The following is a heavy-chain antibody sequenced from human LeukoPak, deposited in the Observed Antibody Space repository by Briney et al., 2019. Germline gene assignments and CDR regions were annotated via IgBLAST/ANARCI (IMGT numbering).Heavy chain of an antibody. CDR3: AGATWGSGYFDY. D-gene: IGHD7-27*01. CDR1: GGSISNYY. J-gene: IGHJ4*02. CDR2: I. Sequence: SETLSLTCTVSGGSISNYYWSWIRQPAGKGLEWIGSINFNPSLKSRITMSVDTSKNQFSLRLSSVTAADTAVYYCAGATWGSGYFDYWGQGTLVTVS. V-gene: IGHV4-4*07.